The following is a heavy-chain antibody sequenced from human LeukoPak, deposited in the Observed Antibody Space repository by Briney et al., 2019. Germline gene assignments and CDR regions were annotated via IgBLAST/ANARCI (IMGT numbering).Heavy chain of an antibody. D-gene: IGHD6-19*01. J-gene: IGHJ5*02. CDR3: AKDTNGWSLT. CDR2: ISDTGGAI. V-gene: IGHV3-48*03. Sequence: QPGGSLRFSCAASGFAFSGYEMYGVRQAPGKGLEWISYISDTGGAIHYADSVKGRFTISRDNAKNSLYLQMNSLRAEDTAVYYCAKDTNGWSLTWGQGTLVTVSS. CDR1: GFAFSGYE.